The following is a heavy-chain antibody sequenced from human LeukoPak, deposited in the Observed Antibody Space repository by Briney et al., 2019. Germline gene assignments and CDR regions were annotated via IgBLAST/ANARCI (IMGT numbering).Heavy chain of an antibody. CDR2: IYHSGST. J-gene: IGHJ4*02. CDR1: GYSISSGYY. CDR3: ARSKWVAATYFDY. Sequence: SETLSLTCAVSGYSISSGYYWDWIRQPPGKGLEWIGSIYHSGSTYYNPSLKSRVTISVDTSKNQFSLKLSSVTAADTAVYYCARSKWVAATYFDYWGQGTLVTVSS. V-gene: IGHV4-38-2*01. D-gene: IGHD2-15*01.